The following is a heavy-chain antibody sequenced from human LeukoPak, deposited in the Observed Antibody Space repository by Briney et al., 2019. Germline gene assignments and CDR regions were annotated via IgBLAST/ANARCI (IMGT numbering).Heavy chain of an antibody. Sequence: SSVKVSCKASGGSFNSYAISCVRQAPGQGLEWMGGIIPIFGTANYAQKFQGRVTITADKSTNTAYMELSSVRSEDTAVYYCARSQPLAYFDLWGRGTLVTVSS. CDR3: ARSQPLAYFDL. J-gene: IGHJ2*01. CDR1: GGSFNSYA. V-gene: IGHV1-69*06. CDR2: IIPIFGTA.